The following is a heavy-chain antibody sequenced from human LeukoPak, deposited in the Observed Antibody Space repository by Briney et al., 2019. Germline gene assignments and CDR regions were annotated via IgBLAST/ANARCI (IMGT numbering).Heavy chain of an antibody. J-gene: IGHJ4*02. CDR1: EFMFSSYE. D-gene: IGHD2-8*01. V-gene: IGHV3-48*03. Sequence: PGGSLRLSCAASEFMFSSYEMNRVRQAPGKGLEWVSYINSDGKTVYYADSVKGRFTVSRNNAKKSLYLQMNSLRAEDTAVYYCARDARPVDAIPTFDYWGQGTLVAVSS. CDR2: INSDGKTV. CDR3: ARDARPVDAIPTFDY.